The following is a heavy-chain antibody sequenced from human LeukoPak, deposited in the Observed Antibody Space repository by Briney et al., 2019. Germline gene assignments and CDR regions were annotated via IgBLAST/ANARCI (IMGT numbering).Heavy chain of an antibody. J-gene: IGHJ6*02. CDR2: IYYSGST. V-gene: IGHV4-59*12. CDR1: GGSISSYY. CDR3: ARLSGLVNYGMDV. Sequence: SETLSLTCTVSGGSISSYYWSWIRQPPGKGLEWIGYIYYSGSTNYNPSLKSRVTISVDTSKNQFSLKLSSVTAADTAVYYCARLSGLVNYGMDVWGQGTTVTVSS. D-gene: IGHD6-19*01.